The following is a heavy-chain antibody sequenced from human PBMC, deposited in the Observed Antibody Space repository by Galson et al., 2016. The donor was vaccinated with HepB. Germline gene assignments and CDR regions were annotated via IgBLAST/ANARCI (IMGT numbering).Heavy chain of an antibody. CDR3: AKDGEKSDFWSTIRRNYYYYMDV. D-gene: IGHD3-3*01. V-gene: IGHV3-23*01. CDR1: GFTFSDYA. Sequence: SLRLSCAASGFTFSDYAMSWVRQAPGKGLEWVSGINGHGADTYYADSVKGRFTISRANSRNTLYLQMNNLRAEDTAVYYCAKDGEKSDFWSTIRRNYYYYMDVWGKGTPVTVSS. CDR2: INGHGADT. J-gene: IGHJ6*03.